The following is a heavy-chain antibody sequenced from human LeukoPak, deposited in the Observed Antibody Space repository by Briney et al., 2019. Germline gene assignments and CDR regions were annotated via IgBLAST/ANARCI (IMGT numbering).Heavy chain of an antibody. V-gene: IGHV5-51*01. CDR1: GYSFTSYW. Sequence: GESLKISCKGSGYSFTSYWIGWVRQMPGKGLEWMGIIYPDDSDTTYSPSFQGQVTISADKSISTAYLQWSSLKPSDTAMYYCVRPSNAYCDNNAYFDYYFDYWGQGTLVTVSS. CDR2: IYPDDSDT. J-gene: IGHJ4*02. D-gene: IGHD3-9*01. CDR3: VRPSNAYCDNNAYFDYYFDY.